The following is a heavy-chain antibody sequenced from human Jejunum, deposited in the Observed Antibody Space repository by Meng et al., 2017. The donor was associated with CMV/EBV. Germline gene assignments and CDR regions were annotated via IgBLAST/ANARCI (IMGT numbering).Heavy chain of an antibody. Sequence: SGRTFNRYGMHWVRQAPGKGLEWVATISYDGSKTYYRESVRGRFAILRDNSKNTLVLQLNSLRTDDTAVYYCAAEYQLLNAPYYEYWGQGTLVTVSS. D-gene: IGHD2-2*01. CDR2: ISYDGSKT. J-gene: IGHJ4*02. CDR3: AAEYQLLNAPYYEY. CDR1: GRTFNRYG. V-gene: IGHV3-30*10.